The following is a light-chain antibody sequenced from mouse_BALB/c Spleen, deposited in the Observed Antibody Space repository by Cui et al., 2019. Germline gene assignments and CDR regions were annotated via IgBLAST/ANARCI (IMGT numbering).Light chain of an antibody. V-gene: IGKV4-58*01. J-gene: IGKJ5*01. CDR2: RTS. CDR3: QQWSGYPFT. Sequence: ETVPTQSPAIMAASLGQQVTMTCSASSSVSSSYVHWYQQKSGASPKPLIHRTSNLASGVPARFSGSGSGTSYSLTISSVEAEDDATYYCQQWSGYPFTVGAGTKLELK. CDR1: SSVSSSY.